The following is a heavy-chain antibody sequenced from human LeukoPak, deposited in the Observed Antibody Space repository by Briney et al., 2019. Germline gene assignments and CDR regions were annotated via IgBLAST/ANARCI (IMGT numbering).Heavy chain of an antibody. CDR2: INPNSATT. CDR3: ARGDFGETNTAFDI. CDR1: VYTFTDYD. D-gene: IGHD4-17*01. J-gene: IGHJ3*02. V-gene: IGHV1-8*03. Sequence: ASVKVSCTTSVYTFTDYDIHWVRQAPGQGLEGIGWINPNSATTNYAQKLQGRVTFTRDTSLSIAYMELSSLTSEDAAVYFCARGDFGETNTAFDIWGQGTLVAVSS.